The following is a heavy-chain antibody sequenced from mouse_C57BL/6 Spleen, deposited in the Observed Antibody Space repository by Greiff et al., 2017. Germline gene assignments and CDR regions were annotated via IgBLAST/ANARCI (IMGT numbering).Heavy chain of an antibody. CDR1: GYTFTSYW. J-gene: IGHJ3*01. CDR2: IDPSDSET. D-gene: IGHD1-1*01. V-gene: IGHV1-52*01. Sequence: QVQLQQPGAELVRPGSSVKLSCKASGYTFTSYWMHWVKQRPIQGLEWIGNIDPSDSETHYNQKFKDKATLTVDKSSSTAYMQLIRLTSEDSAVYDFSRNYCGSNPWCAYWGQGTLVTVSA. CDR3: SRNYCGSNPWCAY.